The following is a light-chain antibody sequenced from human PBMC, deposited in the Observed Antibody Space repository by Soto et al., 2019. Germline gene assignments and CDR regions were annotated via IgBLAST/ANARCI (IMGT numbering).Light chain of an antibody. Sequence: DIVLKKAPGILSWSQGERATLSCRASQSVSSSYLAWYQQEPGQAPRLLIYGASSRATGIPDRFSGSGSGTDFTLTIRSVEAEDLALYYCTHSAIRWCRFAEVTKVDIK. CDR1: QSVSSSY. V-gene: IGKV3-20*01. CDR2: GAS. CDR3: THSAIRWCR. J-gene: IGKJ1*01.